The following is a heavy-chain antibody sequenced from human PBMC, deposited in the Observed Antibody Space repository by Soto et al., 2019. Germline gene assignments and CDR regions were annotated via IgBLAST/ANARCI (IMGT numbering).Heavy chain of an antibody. CDR2: IYSGGST. D-gene: IGHD6-19*01. V-gene: IGHV3-66*01. CDR3: AREQWYYMDV. J-gene: IGHJ6*03. Sequence: EVQLVESGGGLVQPGGSLRLSCAASEFTVSSYYMNWVRQAPGKGLEWVSVIYSGGSTYYAESAKGRFTISRDIPRNMVYLQMNSLRAEDTAVYYCAREQWYYMDVWGKGSTVTVSS. CDR1: EFTVSSYY.